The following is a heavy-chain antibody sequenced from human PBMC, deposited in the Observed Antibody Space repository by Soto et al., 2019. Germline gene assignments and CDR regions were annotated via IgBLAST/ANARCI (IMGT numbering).Heavy chain of an antibody. D-gene: IGHD4-4*01. CDR3: AKVANSRSNPNLFGP. Sequence: VQLLESGGGLVQPGGSLRLSCAASGFTFSNYAMSWLRQAPGKGLEWVSTISDGGGTYYADSVKGRFTISRDNSKNTLFMQMNSPRAGDTAIYYWAKVANSRSNPNLFGPWCQGNLGTGSS. J-gene: IGHJ5*02. V-gene: IGHV3-23*01. CDR2: ISDGGGT. CDR1: GFTFSNYA.